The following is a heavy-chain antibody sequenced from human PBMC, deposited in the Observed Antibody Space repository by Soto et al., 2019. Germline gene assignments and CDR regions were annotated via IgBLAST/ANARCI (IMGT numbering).Heavy chain of an antibody. CDR1: GFDFGSYG. CDR3: ARAGVRGFSGPVFYCLDV. CDR2: IWYDGSTA. Sequence: QVQLVESGGGVVQPGGSLRLSCVSSGFDFGSYGMQWVRRAPGKGLEWMAVIWYDGSTAYYADSVKGRFTISRDNSKNTLFLHLNSLTAEDTAVYFCARAGVRGFSGPVFYCLDVWGNGTTVTVSS. D-gene: IGHD3-10*01. V-gene: IGHV3-33*01. J-gene: IGHJ6*04.